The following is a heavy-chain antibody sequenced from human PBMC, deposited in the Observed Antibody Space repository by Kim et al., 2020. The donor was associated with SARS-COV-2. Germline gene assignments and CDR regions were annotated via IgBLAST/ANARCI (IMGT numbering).Heavy chain of an antibody. D-gene: IGHD3-16*01. V-gene: IGHV7-4-1*02. CDR2: INTNTGNP. CDR1: GYTFSSYS. J-gene: IGHJ2*01. CDR3: ARDDRIPFLREGFFDV. Sequence: ASVKVSCKASGYTFSSYSITWVRQVPGQGLEWMGWINTNTGNPTYAQRFTSRVVFSLDTSVSTAYIQISSLQAADSAMYYCARDDRIPFLREGFFDVWGR.